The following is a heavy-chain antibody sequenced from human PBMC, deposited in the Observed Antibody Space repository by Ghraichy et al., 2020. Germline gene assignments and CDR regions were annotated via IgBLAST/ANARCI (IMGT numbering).Heavy chain of an antibody. Sequence: SVKVSCKASGGTFSSYAISWVRQAPGQGLEWMGGIIPIFGTANYAQKFQGRVTITADKSTSTAYMELSSLRSEDTAVYYCARKDIVVVPAAPYYYYGMDVWGQGTTVTVSS. CDR2: IIPIFGTA. V-gene: IGHV1-69*06. CDR1: GGTFSSYA. CDR3: ARKDIVVVPAAPYYYYGMDV. J-gene: IGHJ6*02. D-gene: IGHD2-2*01.